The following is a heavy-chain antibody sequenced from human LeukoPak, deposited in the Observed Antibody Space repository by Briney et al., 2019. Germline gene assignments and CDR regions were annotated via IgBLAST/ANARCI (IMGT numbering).Heavy chain of an antibody. V-gene: IGHV4-38-2*01. D-gene: IGHD3-16*01. CDR2: IFHTGSA. CDR1: GYSISTGYF. CDR3: ASPRGTYIDY. J-gene: IGHJ4*02. Sequence: PSETLSLTCAVSGYSISTGYFWGWIRQPPGQGLERIGSIFHTGSASHNPSLKSRATLSVDTSKNEFSLKLTSVSAADTAIYYCASPRGTYIDYWGQGTLVIVSS.